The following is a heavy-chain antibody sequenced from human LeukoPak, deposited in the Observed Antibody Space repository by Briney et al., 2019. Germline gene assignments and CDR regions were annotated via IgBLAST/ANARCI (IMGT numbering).Heavy chain of an antibody. CDR2: ISSSSSYI. Sequence: GGSLRLSCAASGFTFSSYSMNWVRQAPVKGLEWVSSISSSSSYIYYADSVKGRFTISRDNAKNSLYLQMNSLRAEDTAVYYCARDEVADPFDYWGQGTLVTVSS. J-gene: IGHJ4*02. CDR3: ARDEVADPFDY. D-gene: IGHD6-19*01. V-gene: IGHV3-21*01. CDR1: GFTFSSYS.